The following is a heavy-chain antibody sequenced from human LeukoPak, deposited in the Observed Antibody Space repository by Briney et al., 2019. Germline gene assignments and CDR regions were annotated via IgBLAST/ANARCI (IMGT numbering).Heavy chain of an antibody. D-gene: IGHD1-1*01. V-gene: IGHV3-11*04. CDR1: GFTFSDYY. CDR3: ARDLGNWEKREWYFDL. CDR2: ISGSSSTI. Sequence: GSLRLSCAASGFTFSDYYMSWIRQAPGKGLEWVSYISGSSSTINYADSVKGRFTVSRDNAKNSLYLQMNSLRAEDTAVYYCARDLGNWEKREWYFDLWGRGTLVTVSS. J-gene: IGHJ2*01.